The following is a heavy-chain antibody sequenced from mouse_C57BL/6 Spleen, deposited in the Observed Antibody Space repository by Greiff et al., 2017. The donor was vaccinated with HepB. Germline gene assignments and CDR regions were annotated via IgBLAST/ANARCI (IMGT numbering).Heavy chain of an antibody. V-gene: IGHV8-8*01. CDR2: IWWDDDK. CDR1: GFSLSTFGMG. J-gene: IGHJ4*01. Sequence: QVTLKESGPGILQPSQTLSLTCSFSGFSLSTFGMGVGWIRQPSGKGLEWLAHIWWDDDKYYNPALKSRLTISKDTSKNQVFLKIANVDTADTATYYCARMAFYGSSYPMDYWGQGTSVTVSS. D-gene: IGHD1-1*01. CDR3: ARMAFYGSSYPMDY.